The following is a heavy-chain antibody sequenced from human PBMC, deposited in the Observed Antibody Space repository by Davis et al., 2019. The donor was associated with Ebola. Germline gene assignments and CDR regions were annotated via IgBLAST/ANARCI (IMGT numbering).Heavy chain of an antibody. V-gene: IGHV4-4*02. CDR3: AGAFGPNYGSGSYYMGPSY. CDR1: GGSISSSNW. CDR2: IYHSGST. D-gene: IGHD3-10*01. J-gene: IGHJ4*02. Sequence: PSETLSLTCAVSGGSISSSNWWSWVRQPPGKGLEWIGEIYHSGSTNYNPSLKSRVTISVDKSKNQFSLKLSSVTAADTAVYYCAGAFGPNYGSGSYYMGPSYWGQGTLVTVSS.